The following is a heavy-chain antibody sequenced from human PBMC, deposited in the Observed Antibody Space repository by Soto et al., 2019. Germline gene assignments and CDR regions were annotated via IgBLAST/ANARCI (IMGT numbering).Heavy chain of an antibody. V-gene: IGHV3-15*01. D-gene: IGHD3-10*01. Sequence: PGGSLRLSCAASGFTFSNAWMSWVRQAPGKGLEWVGRIKSKTDGGTTDYAAPVKGRFTISRDDSKNTLYLQMNSLKTEDTAVYYCTTGERVRGLAGWFDPWGQGTLVTVSS. CDR1: GFTFSNAW. CDR3: TTGERVRGLAGWFDP. J-gene: IGHJ5*02. CDR2: IKSKTDGGTT.